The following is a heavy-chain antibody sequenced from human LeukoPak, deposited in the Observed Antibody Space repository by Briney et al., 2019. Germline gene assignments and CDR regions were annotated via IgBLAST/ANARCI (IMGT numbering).Heavy chain of an antibody. CDR3: ASGGGYDPFDY. D-gene: IGHD5-12*01. Sequence: PSETLSLTCTVSGGSISTYYWSWIRQPPGKGLEWIGYIYYSGITNYNPSLKSRATISVDTSKNQFSLKLSSVTAADTAMYYCASGGGYDPFDYWGQGTLVTVSS. CDR2: IYYSGIT. CDR1: GGSISTYY. V-gene: IGHV4-59*01. J-gene: IGHJ4*02.